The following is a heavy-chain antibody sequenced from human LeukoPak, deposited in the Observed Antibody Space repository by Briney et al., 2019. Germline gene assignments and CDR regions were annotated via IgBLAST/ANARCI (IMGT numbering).Heavy chain of an antibody. V-gene: IGHV3-53*01. J-gene: IGHJ4*02. D-gene: IGHD2-2*01. CDR3: AREVISTPSYFDY. Sequence: PGGSLRVSCAASGFTVSSSFIYWVRRAPGKGLEWVSFIHRDDKTYYADSVKGRFTMSRDSSKNTLYLQMNSLGADDTAVYYCAREVISTPSYFDYWGQGILVTVSS. CDR2: IHRDDKT. CDR1: GFTVSSSF.